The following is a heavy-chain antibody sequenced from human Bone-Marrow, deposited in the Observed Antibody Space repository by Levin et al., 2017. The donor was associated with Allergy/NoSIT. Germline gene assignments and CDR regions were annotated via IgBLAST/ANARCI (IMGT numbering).Heavy chain of an antibody. CDR1: GGSISSGGYY. CDR2: IHHSGNT. J-gene: IGHJ4*02. V-gene: IGHV4-31*03. CDR3: VRGGGADGSYGYYQFDY. Sequence: SQTLSLTCTVSGGSISSGGYYWSWIRQHPGKGLEWIGYIHHSGNTNHNPSLRRRVTMSIDTSKKQFSMKLSSVTAADTAVYYWVRGGGADGSYGYYQFDYWGQGTLVTVSS. D-gene: IGHD5-18*01.